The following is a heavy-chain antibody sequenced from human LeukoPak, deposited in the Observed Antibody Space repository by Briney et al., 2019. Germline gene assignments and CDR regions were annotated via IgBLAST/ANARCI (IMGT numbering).Heavy chain of an antibody. Sequence: GGSLRLSCAASGFILSDYNMHWVRQPPGKGLEWVSVISRRDDYTYYADSVKGRFTISRDNSKNTLYLQMNTLRAEDTAVYYCANDYRSGSFHDFWGQGTLVTVSS. CDR3: ANDYRSGSFHDF. V-gene: IGHV3-23*01. J-gene: IGHJ4*02. D-gene: IGHD3-10*01. CDR1: GFILSDYN. CDR2: ISRRDDYT.